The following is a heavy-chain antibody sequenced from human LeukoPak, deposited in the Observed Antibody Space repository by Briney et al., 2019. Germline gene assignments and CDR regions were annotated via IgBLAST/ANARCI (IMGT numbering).Heavy chain of an antibody. D-gene: IGHD6-13*01. CDR3: ARDQAAGIVPDAFDI. CDR2: ISYDGSNK. Sequence: PGGSLRLSCAASGFTFSSYWMHWARQAPGKGLEWVAVISYDGSNKYYADSVKGRFTISRDNSKNTLYLQMNSLRAEDTAVYYCARDQAAGIVPDAFDIWGQGTMVTVSS. J-gene: IGHJ3*02. V-gene: IGHV3-30-3*01. CDR1: GFTFSSYW.